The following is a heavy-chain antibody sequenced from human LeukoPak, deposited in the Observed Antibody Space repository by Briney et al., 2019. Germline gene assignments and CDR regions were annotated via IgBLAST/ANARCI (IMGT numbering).Heavy chain of an antibody. D-gene: IGHD2-15*01. Sequence: PGGSLRLSCAASGFTFSSYSMSWVRQAPGKGLEWVSSISSSSSYIYYADSVKGRFTISRDNAKNSLYLQMNSLRAEDTAVYYCARDAVVATDYWGQGTLVTVSS. CDR2: ISSSSSYI. V-gene: IGHV3-21*01. CDR3: ARDAVVATDY. CDR1: GFTFSSYS. J-gene: IGHJ4*02.